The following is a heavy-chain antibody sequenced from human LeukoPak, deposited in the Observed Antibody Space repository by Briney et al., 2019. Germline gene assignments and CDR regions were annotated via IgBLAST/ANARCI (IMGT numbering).Heavy chain of an antibody. Sequence: GGSLRLSCAASGFTFSSYWMSWVRQAPGKGLEWVANIKQDGSEKYYVDSVKGRFTISRDNAKNSLYLQMNSLRAEDTAVYYCAREGMVRGVIDSYYFDYWGQGTLVTVSS. CDR1: GFTFSSYW. D-gene: IGHD3-10*01. CDR3: AREGMVRGVIDSYYFDY. V-gene: IGHV3-7*01. J-gene: IGHJ4*02. CDR2: IKQDGSEK.